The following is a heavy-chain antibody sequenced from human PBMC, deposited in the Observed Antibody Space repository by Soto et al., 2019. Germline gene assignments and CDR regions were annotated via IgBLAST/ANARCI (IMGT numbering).Heavy chain of an antibody. J-gene: IGHJ4*02. CDR2: IIPIFGTA. CDR1: GGTFSSYA. CDR3: ARGSTKWELLGPFDY. V-gene: IGHV1-69*13. D-gene: IGHD1-26*01. Sequence: SVKVSCKASGGTFSSYAISWVRQAPGQGLEWMGGIIPIFGTANYAQKFQGRVTITADESTSTAYMALSSLRSEDTAVYYCARGSTKWELLGPFDYWGQGTLVTVSS.